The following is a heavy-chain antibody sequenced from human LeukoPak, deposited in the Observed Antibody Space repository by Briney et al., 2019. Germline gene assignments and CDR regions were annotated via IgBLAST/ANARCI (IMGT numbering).Heavy chain of an antibody. CDR2: IFYSGST. Sequence: PSETLSLTCTVSGGSISSYHWSWIRQPPGKGLEWIGYIFYSGSTNYNHSLKSRVTISVDTSKDQFSLKLSSVTAADTAVYYCARDNGWSENWFDPWGQGTLVSVSS. D-gene: IGHD6-19*01. CDR1: GGSISSYH. CDR3: ARDNGWSENWFDP. J-gene: IGHJ5*02. V-gene: IGHV4-59*12.